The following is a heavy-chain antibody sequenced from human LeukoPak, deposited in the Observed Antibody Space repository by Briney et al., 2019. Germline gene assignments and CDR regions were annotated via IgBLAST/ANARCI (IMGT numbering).Heavy chain of an antibody. CDR2: MFHGGST. CDR1: GGSTTSSSYH. Sequence: MPSETLSLTCTVSGGSTTSSSYHWVSIRQPPGEGLEWIGSMFHGGSTYDNPSLKSRVTISGDASKNQFSLKLTSVIATDTAVYYCARVLSSGYWVDPWGQGTLVTVSS. J-gene: IGHJ5*02. D-gene: IGHD3-22*01. CDR3: ARVLSSGYWVDP. V-gene: IGHV4-39*01.